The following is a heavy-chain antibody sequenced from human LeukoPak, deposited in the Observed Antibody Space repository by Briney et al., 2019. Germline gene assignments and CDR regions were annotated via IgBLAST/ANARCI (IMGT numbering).Heavy chain of an antibody. CDR1: GFTFSTYS. Sequence: GGSLRLSCAASGFTFSTYSMNWVRQAPGKGLEWVSSISSSSSYIYYADSVKGRFTISRDNAKNSLYLQMNSLRAEDTAVYYCARLWGPPDYYGSGSYYTKWGQGTLVTVSS. CDR2: ISSSSSYI. D-gene: IGHD3-10*01. J-gene: IGHJ4*02. V-gene: IGHV3-21*01. CDR3: ARLWGPPDYYGSGSYYTK.